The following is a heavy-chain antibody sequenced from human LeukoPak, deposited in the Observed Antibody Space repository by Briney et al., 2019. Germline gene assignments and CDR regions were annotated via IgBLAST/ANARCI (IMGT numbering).Heavy chain of an antibody. CDR2: IIPIFGTA. D-gene: IGHD3-9*01. J-gene: IGHJ3*02. CDR3: ARDCDDIQGIHAFGI. Sequence: GASVKVSCKASGGTFSSYAISWVRQAPGQGLEWMGGIIPIFGTANYAQKFQGRVTITADESTSTAYMELSSLRSEDTAVYYCARDCDDIQGIHAFGIWGQGTMVTVSS. V-gene: IGHV1-69*13. CDR1: GGTFSSYA.